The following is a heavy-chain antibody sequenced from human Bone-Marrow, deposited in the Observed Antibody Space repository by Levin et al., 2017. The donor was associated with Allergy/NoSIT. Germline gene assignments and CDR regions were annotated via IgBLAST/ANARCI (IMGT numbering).Heavy chain of an antibody. CDR1: RFAFHNFG. J-gene: IGHJ4*02. Sequence: GGSLRLSCAASRFAFHNFGMHWVRQAPGKGLEWVADIWYDGSNKNYADSVKGRFTISRDNSKKTLYLQMNRLRAEDTAVYYCARDRAYDTSGPAYWGQGTLVTVAS. CDR3: ARDRAYDTSGPAY. V-gene: IGHV3-33*01. CDR2: IWYDGSNK. D-gene: IGHD3-22*01.